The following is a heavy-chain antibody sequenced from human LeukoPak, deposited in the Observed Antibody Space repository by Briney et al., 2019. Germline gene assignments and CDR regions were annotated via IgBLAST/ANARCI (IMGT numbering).Heavy chain of an antibody. CDR1: GFTFSSYS. J-gene: IGHJ4*02. CDR2: ISSSSSYI. CDR3: ARAKYSGSHYFDY. V-gene: IGHV3-21*01. Sequence: GSPRLSCAASGFTFSSYSMNWVRQAPGKGLEWVSSISSSSSYIYYADSVKGRFTISRDNAKNSLYLQMNSLRAEDTAVYYCARAKYSGSHYFDYWGQGTLVTISS. D-gene: IGHD1-26*01.